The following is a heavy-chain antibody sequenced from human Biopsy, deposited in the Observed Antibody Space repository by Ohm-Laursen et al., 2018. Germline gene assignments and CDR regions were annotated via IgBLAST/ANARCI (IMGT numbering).Heavy chain of an antibody. CDR1: GFTFRDYP. CDR3: AKFEGDPTPSYYFDY. CDR2: IYGGGFGT. Sequence: SLRLSCAASGFTFRDYPMKWVRQAPGKGLEWVAGIYGGGFGTYYADSVKGRFSISRDNSENTLYLHMNSLRAEDTAVYFCAKFEGDPTPSYYFDYWGQGTLVTVSS. J-gene: IGHJ4*02. V-gene: IGHV3-23*01. D-gene: IGHD3-10*01.